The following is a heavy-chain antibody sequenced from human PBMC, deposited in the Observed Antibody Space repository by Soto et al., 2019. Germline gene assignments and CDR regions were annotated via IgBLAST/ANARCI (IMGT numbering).Heavy chain of an antibody. CDR3: AKEQGASSEYSYGYDY. Sequence: GGSLRRSCAASGCTFSSYAMSWVRQAPGKGLEWVLALSASGGSTDYADSVKGRFTSSRDNSKDTLYLQMNSLRDEDTAVYYCAKEQGASSEYSYGYDYWGQGIRVTVSS. D-gene: IGHD5-18*01. V-gene: IGHV3-23*01. CDR2: LSASGGST. CDR1: GCTFSSYA. J-gene: IGHJ4*02.